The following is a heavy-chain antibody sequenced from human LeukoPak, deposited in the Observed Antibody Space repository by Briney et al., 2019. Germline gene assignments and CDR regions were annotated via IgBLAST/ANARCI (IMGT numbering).Heavy chain of an antibody. CDR3: ARGRVVVVPAAPNWFDP. D-gene: IGHD2-2*01. CDR1: GGSFSGYY. Sequence: SEPLSLTCAVYGGSFSGYYWSWIRQPPGKGLEWIGEINHSGSTNYNPSLKSRVTISVDTSKNQFSLKLSSVTAADTAVYYCARGRVVVVPAAPNWFDPWGQGTLVTVSS. V-gene: IGHV4-34*01. J-gene: IGHJ5*02. CDR2: INHSGST.